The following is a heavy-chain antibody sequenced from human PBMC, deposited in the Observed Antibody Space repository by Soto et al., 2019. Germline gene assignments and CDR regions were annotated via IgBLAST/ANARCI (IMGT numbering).Heavy chain of an antibody. V-gene: IGHV1-8*01. J-gene: IGHJ5*02. D-gene: IGHD3-10*01. CDR1: GYTFTSYD. CDR2: MNPNSGNT. Sequence: QVQLVQSGAEVKKPGASVKVSCKASGYTFTSYDINWVRQATGQGLVWMGWMNPNSGNTGYAQKFQGRVTMTRNTYIRTAYIELSSLGSEDTAVNYCAPLNVNYYCTGIGRVFDHLGHGTLGTVSP. CDR3: APLNVNYYCTGIGRVFDH.